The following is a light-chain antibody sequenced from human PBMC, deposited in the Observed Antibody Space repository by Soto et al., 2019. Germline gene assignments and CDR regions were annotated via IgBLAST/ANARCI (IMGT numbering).Light chain of an antibody. J-gene: IGLJ2*01. CDR2: ANN. Sequence: QSVLTQPPSVSGTPGLRVSISCSGSRSNIGINAVDWYHQLPGTAPKVLIYANNQRPSGVPDRFSGSKSGTSASLAINGLQSDDEAHYYCAAWDDSLNGLVFGGGTKLTVL. V-gene: IGLV1-44*01. CDR3: AAWDDSLNGLV. CDR1: RSNIGINA.